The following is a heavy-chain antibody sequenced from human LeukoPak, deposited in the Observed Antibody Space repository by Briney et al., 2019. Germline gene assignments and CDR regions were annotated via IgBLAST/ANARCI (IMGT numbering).Heavy chain of an antibody. V-gene: IGHV3-7*01. D-gene: IGHD5-18*01. CDR1: GFTFSSYW. CDR3: ANSRTGYGLLDV. Sequence: GGSLRLSCAASGFTFSSYWMSWVRQAPGKGPEWVANIKQDGSEKYYVDSVKGRFTISRDNAENSLYLQMNSLRAEDTAVYYCANSRTGYGLLDVWGKGTTVTVSS. J-gene: IGHJ6*04. CDR2: IKQDGSEK.